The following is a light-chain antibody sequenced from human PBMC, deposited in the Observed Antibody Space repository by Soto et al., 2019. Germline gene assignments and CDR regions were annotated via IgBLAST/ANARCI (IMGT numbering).Light chain of an antibody. V-gene: IGKV3-20*01. CDR3: QQYDSTPPT. Sequence: EIVLTQSPGTLSLSPGDRATLSCRASQSVNSNYLAWYQRKPGQAPRLLIYGASNRATDIPYRFSASGSGTDFTLTITRLEAEDFAVYYCQQYDSTPPTFGQGTKVDI. CDR2: GAS. CDR1: QSVNSNY. J-gene: IGKJ1*01.